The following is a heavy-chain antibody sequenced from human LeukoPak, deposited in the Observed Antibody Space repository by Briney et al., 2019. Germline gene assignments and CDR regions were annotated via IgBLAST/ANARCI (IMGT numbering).Heavy chain of an antibody. Sequence: SETLSLTCTVSGGSISGSSYYWSWIRQPPGKGLEWIGEINHSGSTNYNPSLKSRVTISVDTSKNQFSLKLSSVTAADTAVYYCARGLNYYDSSGLGYWGQGTLVTVSS. D-gene: IGHD3-22*01. CDR2: INHSGST. CDR1: GGSISGSSYY. J-gene: IGHJ4*02. V-gene: IGHV4-39*07. CDR3: ARGLNYYDSSGLGY.